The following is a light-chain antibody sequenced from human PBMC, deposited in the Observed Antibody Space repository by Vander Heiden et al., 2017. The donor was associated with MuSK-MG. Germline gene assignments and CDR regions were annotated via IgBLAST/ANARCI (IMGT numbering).Light chain of an antibody. CDR3: QQYYTNLA. CDR1: QSVLYSSNNKNY. CDR2: WAS. V-gene: IGKV4-1*01. Sequence: DIVMTQSPDSLTVSLGERATINCKSSQSVLYSSNNKNYLAWYQKKPGQPPKLLIYWASTRESGVPDRFSGSGSGTDFTLTISSLQAEDVAVYYCQQYYTNLAFGGGTKVEIK. J-gene: IGKJ4*01.